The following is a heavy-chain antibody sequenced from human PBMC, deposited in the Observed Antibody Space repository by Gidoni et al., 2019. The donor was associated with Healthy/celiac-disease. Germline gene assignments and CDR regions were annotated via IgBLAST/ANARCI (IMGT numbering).Heavy chain of an antibody. Sequence: QLQLQESGPGLVKPSETLSLTCTVSGGSISSSSYYWGWIRQPPGKGLEWIGSIYYSGSTYYNPSLKSRVTISVDTSKNQFSLKLSSVTAADTAVYYCARRGRNAARYYFDYWGQGTLVTVSS. J-gene: IGHJ4*02. CDR1: GGSISSSSYY. V-gene: IGHV4-39*01. CDR2: IYYSGST. CDR3: ARRGRNAARYYFDY. D-gene: IGHD3-10*01.